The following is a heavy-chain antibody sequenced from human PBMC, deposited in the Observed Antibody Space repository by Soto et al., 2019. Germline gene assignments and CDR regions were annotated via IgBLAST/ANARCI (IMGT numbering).Heavy chain of an antibody. CDR1: GFTFSSYS. J-gene: IGHJ4*02. Sequence: GGSLRLSCAASGFTFSSYSMNWVRQAPGKGLEWVSSISSSSSYIYYADSVKGRFTISRDNAKNSLYLQMNSLRAEDTAVYYCARLLAYCGGDCYSEGPFDYWGQGTLVTVSS. CDR3: ARLLAYCGGDCYSEGPFDY. D-gene: IGHD2-21*02. V-gene: IGHV3-21*01. CDR2: ISSSSSYI.